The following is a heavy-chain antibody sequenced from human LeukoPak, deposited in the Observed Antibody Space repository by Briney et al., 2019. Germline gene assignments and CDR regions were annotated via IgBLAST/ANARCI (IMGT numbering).Heavy chain of an antibody. J-gene: IGHJ3*02. CDR1: GDSVSSNSAA. Sequence: SQTLSLTCAISGDSVSSNSAAWNWIRQSPSRGLEWQGRTYYSSKWYNDYAVSVKSRITINPDTSKNQFSLQLNSVTPEDTALYYCARGAVAVRNAFDIWGQGTMVTVSS. D-gene: IGHD6-19*01. CDR2: TYYSSKWYN. V-gene: IGHV6-1*01. CDR3: ARGAVAVRNAFDI.